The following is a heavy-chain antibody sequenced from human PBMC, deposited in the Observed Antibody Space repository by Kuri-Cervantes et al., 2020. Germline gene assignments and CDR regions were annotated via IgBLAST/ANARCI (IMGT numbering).Heavy chain of an antibody. D-gene: IGHD3-22*01. Sequence: ASVKVSCKASGYTFTSYYMHWVRQAPGQGLEWMGIINPSGGSTIYAQKFQGRVTMTEDTSTDTAYMELSSLRSEDTAVYYCATGNTMIVVGFLNGMDVWGQGTTVTVSS. CDR3: ATGNTMIVVGFLNGMDV. CDR2: INPSGGST. V-gene: IGHV1-46*01. J-gene: IGHJ6*02. CDR1: GYTFTSYY.